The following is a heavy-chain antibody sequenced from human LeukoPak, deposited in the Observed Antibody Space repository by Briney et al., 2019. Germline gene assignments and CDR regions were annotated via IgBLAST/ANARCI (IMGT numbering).Heavy chain of an antibody. V-gene: IGHV4-4*07. Sequence: PSETLSLTCTVSGGSISSYYWSWIRQPAGKGLEWIGRIYISGSTNYNPSLKSRVTMSVDTSKNQFSLKLSSVTAADTAVYYCARDLGGRDRYSSSWYYFDYWGQGTLVTVSS. J-gene: IGHJ4*02. D-gene: IGHD6-13*01. CDR1: GGSISSYY. CDR3: ARDLGGRDRYSSSWYYFDY. CDR2: IYISGST.